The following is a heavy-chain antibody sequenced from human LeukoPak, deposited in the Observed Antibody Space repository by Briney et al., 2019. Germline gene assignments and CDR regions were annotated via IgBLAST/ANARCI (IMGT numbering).Heavy chain of an antibody. D-gene: IGHD4-11*01. CDR1: AFTFSSYW. CDR3: ARRRKQTFDYAFDI. CDR2: IKQDGSEK. J-gene: IGHJ3*02. Sequence: SGGSLRLSCAASAFTFSSYWMSWVGQAPGKGLECVANIKQDGSEKYDVDAVKGRFTISRDNAKNSLYLQMNSLRAEDTAVYYCARRRKQTFDYAFDIWGQGTMVTVSS. V-gene: IGHV3-7*01.